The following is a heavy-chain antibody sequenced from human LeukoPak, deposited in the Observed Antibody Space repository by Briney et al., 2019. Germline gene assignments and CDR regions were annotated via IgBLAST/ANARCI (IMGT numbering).Heavy chain of an antibody. CDR2: IYHSGST. V-gene: IGHV4-38-2*02. Sequence: SETLSLTCTVSGYSISSGYYWGWIRQPPGKGLEWIGSIYHSGSTYYNPSLKSRVTISVDTSKNQFSLKLSSVTAADTAVYYCARVVKGRGSSWYYHYYMDVWGKGTTVTISS. CDR1: GYSISSGYY. CDR3: ARVVKGRGSSWYYHYYMDV. D-gene: IGHD6-13*01. J-gene: IGHJ6*03.